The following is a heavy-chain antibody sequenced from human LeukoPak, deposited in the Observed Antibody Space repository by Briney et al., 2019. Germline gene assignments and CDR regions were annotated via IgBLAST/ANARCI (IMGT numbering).Heavy chain of an antibody. V-gene: IGHV6-1*01. Sequence: SQTLSLTCAISGDSVSSNSAAWNWIRQSPSRGLEWLGRTYYRSKWYNDYAGSVKSRITTNPDTSKNQFSLQLNSVTPEDTAVYYCARDRRSSSGWYSNFDYWGQGTLVTVSS. J-gene: IGHJ4*02. CDR3: ARDRRSSSGWYSNFDY. CDR1: GDSVSSNSAA. D-gene: IGHD6-19*01. CDR2: TYYRSKWYN.